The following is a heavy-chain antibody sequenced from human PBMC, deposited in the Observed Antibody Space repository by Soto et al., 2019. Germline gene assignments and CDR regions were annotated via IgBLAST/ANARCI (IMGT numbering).Heavy chain of an antibody. CDR3: AISNYGDCGAQPDH. CDR1: GGSINDGAYY. V-gene: IGHV4-31*03. J-gene: IGHJ4*02. D-gene: IGHD4-17*01. CDR2: IRYSGNT. Sequence: QVQLQESGPGLVKPAQTLSLTCTVSGGSINDGAYYWNWVRQHPEKGLEWIGYIRYSGNTYYNPSLKSRVIISLDTCKNQFSLMLSSVTAADTAVYYCAISNYGDCGAQPDHWGQGTPVTVSS.